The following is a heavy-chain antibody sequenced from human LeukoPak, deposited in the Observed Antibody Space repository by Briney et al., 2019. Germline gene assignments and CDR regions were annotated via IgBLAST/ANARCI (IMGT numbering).Heavy chain of an antibody. D-gene: IGHD6-13*01. CDR1: GFTFDDYA. V-gene: IGHV3-43D*03. J-gene: IGHJ6*03. CDR3: AKDGRGSSWFYYVDV. Sequence: GGSLRLSCAASGFTFDDYAMHWVRQAPGKGLEWVSLISWDGGSTYYADSVKGRFTISRDNSKNSLYLQMNSLRAEDTALYYCAKDGRGSSWFYYVDVWGKGTTVTVSS. CDR2: ISWDGGST.